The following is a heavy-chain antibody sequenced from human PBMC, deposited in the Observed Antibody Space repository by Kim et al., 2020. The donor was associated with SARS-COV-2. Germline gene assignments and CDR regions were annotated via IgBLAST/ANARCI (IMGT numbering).Heavy chain of an antibody. Sequence: GGSLRLSCAASGFTFSTYDMNWVRQAPGKGLEWVSSISGSSSHIYFADSVRGRFTVSRDNAKTSLYLKMNSLGPEDTAVYFCARRSPPARYNGMDVGGQG. CDR1: GFTFSTYD. CDR3: ARRSPPARYNGMDV. J-gene: IGHJ6*02. V-gene: IGHV3-21*01. CDR2: ISGSSSHI. D-gene: IGHD3-9*01.